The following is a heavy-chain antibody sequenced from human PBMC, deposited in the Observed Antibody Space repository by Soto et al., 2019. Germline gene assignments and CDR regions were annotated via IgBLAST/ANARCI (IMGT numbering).Heavy chain of an antibody. CDR2: IYPGDSDT. CDR1: GYSFTSYW. V-gene: IGHV5-51*01. CDR3: ARLSGAGYCSGGSCYSRYFDY. J-gene: IGHJ4*02. Sequence: GESLKISCKGSGYSFTSYWIGWVRQMPGKGLEWMGIIYPGDSDTRYSPSFQGQVTMSADKSISTAYLQWSSLKASDTAMYYCARLSGAGYCSGGSCYSRYFDYWGQGTLVTVSS. D-gene: IGHD2-15*01.